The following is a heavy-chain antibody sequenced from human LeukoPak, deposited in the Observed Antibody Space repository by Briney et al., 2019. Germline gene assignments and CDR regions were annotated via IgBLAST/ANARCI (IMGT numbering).Heavy chain of an antibody. J-gene: IGHJ4*02. CDR2: INHSGST. CDR3: ARSASYVPAATY. D-gene: IGHD2-2*01. Sequence: SETLSLTCAVYGGSFSGYYWGWIRQPPGKGLEWIGEINHSGSTNYNPSLKSRVTISVDTSKNQFSLKLSSVTAADTAVYYCARSASYVPAATYWGQGTLVTVSS. V-gene: IGHV4-34*01. CDR1: GGSFSGYY.